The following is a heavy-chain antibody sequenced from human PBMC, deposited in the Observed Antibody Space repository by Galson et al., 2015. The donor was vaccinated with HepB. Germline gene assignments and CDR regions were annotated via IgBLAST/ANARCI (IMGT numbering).Heavy chain of an antibody. D-gene: IGHD3-16*02. CDR2: ISAYNGNT. CDR3: ARHMITFGGVIGDFDY. CDR1: GYTFTSYG. J-gene: IGHJ4*02. V-gene: IGHV1-18*04. Sequence: SVKVSCKASGYTFTSYGISWVRQAPGQGLEWMGWISAYNGNTNYAQKLQGRVTMTTDTSTSTAYMELRSLRSDDTAVYYCARHMITFGGVIGDFDYWGQGTLVTVSS.